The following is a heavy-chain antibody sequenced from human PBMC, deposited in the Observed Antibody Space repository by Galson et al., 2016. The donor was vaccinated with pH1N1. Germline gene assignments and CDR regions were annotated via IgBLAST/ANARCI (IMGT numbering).Heavy chain of an antibody. CDR1: GFTFNNYW. Sequence: SLRLSCAASGFTFNNYWMYWVRHAPGKGLAWVSRISPDGTDTLNADSVRGRFTITRDNSKNTLFLQMNSLGAEDTAMYYCTAYNWGSPFDVWGQGAMVTV. CDR2: ISPDGTDT. V-gene: IGHV3-74*01. CDR3: TAYNWGSPFDV. J-gene: IGHJ3*01. D-gene: IGHD7-27*01.